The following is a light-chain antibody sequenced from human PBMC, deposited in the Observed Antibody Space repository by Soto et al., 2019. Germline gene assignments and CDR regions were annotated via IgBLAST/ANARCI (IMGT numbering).Light chain of an antibody. Sequence: QSVLTQPRSVSGSPGQSITISCTGTSSDVGGYNYVSWYQQHPGKAPKLMIYDVSKRPSGVPDRFSGSKSGNTASLTISGHQAEEDEYYYCSSEAGTYTLVFGGGTKLTVL. CDR1: SSDVGGYNY. J-gene: IGLJ2*01. CDR3: SSEAGTYTLV. CDR2: DVS. V-gene: IGLV2-11*01.